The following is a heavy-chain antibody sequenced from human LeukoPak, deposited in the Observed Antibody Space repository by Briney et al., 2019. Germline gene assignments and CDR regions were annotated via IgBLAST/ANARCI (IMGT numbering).Heavy chain of an antibody. CDR3: ARAPDRTGSYAAFDY. CDR2: IYYSGST. V-gene: IGHV4-38-2*02. Sequence: SETLSLTCIVSGYSINRGYYWGWIRQPPGKGLEWIGSIYYSGSTYYNPSLKSRVTISVDTSKNQFSLKLSSVTAADTAVYYCARAPDRTGSYAAFDYWGQGTLVTVSS. J-gene: IGHJ4*02. CDR1: GYSINRGYY. D-gene: IGHD1-26*01.